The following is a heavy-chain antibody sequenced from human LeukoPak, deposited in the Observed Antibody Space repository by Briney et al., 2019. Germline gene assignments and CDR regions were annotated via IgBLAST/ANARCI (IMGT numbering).Heavy chain of an antibody. V-gene: IGHV4-61*02. CDR2: IYTSGST. CDR3: ASDRTYDFWSGYPHYYYYYMDV. CDR1: GGSISSGGYY. D-gene: IGHD3-3*01. J-gene: IGHJ6*03. Sequence: SETLSLTCTVSGGSISSGGYYWSWIRQPAGKGLEWIGRIYTSGSTNYNPSLKSRVTISVDTSKNQFSLKLSSVTAADTAVYYCASDRTYDFWSGYPHYYYYYMDVWGKGTTVTVSS.